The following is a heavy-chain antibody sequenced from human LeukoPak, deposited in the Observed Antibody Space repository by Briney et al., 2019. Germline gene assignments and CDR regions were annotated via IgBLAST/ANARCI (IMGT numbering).Heavy chain of an antibody. Sequence: LSLSCAVYGGSFSGYYWSWIRQAPGKGLEWVSYISSSGNTTYNADSVKGRFSITRDNAKNSLYLQMNSLRAEDTAVYYGARDGGSAWFLDYWGQGTLVTVSS. CDR3: ARDGGSAWFLDY. CDR2: ISSSGNTT. D-gene: IGHD6-19*01. CDR1: GGSFSGYY. J-gene: IGHJ4*02. V-gene: IGHV3-11*04.